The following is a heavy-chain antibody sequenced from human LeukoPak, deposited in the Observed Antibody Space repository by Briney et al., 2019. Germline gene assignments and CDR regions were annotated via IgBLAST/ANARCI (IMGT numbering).Heavy chain of an antibody. CDR3: ARDPPYCGGDCYSGAFDV. CDR1: GFTLSSFA. V-gene: IGHV3-64*01. J-gene: IGHJ3*01. Sequence: PGGSLTLSCAASGFTLSSFAMHWVRQAPRKGLEYVSAISRIGDGRYYANSVKGRFTISRDSSKNTLFLQMGRLRGDDTAVYYCARDPPYCGGDCYSGAFDVWGPGTMVTVST. D-gene: IGHD2-21*02. CDR2: ISRIGDGR.